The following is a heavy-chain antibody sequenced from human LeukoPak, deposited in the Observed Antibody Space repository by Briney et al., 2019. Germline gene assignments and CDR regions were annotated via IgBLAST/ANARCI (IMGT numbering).Heavy chain of an antibody. V-gene: IGHV3-30*03. Sequence: GGSLRLSCAASGFTFSSYGMHWVRQAPGKGLEWVAVISYDGSNKYYVDSVKGRFTISRDNSKNTLSLQMNSLRTEDTAVYYCARGRSTAMGVDYWGQGTLVTVSS. J-gene: IGHJ4*02. CDR2: ISYDGSNK. CDR1: GFTFSSYG. CDR3: ARGRSTAMGVDY. D-gene: IGHD5-18*01.